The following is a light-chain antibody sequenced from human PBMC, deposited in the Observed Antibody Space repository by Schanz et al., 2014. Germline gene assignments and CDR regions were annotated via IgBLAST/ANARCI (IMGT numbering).Light chain of an antibody. CDR2: GTS. J-gene: IGKJ1*01. V-gene: IGKV3D-15*01. CDR1: QGLGSL. Sequence: EIVLTQSPGTLSLSPGERATLSCRASQGLGSLLAWYQQNPGQGPRLLIYGTSIRATGIPDRFSGSGFGTEFTLTISGLQSEDVAMYYCQQYHTSRTFGQGTKVEIK. CDR3: QQYHTSRT.